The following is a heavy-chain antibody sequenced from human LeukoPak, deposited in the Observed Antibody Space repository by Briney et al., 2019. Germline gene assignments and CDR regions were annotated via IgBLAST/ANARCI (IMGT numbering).Heavy chain of an antibody. V-gene: IGHV4-30-4*01. CDR1: GGSISGGDYY. Sequence: SETLSLTCTVSGGSISGGDYYWSWIRQPPGKGLEWVGYIYYSGSTYYNPSLKSRVTIPVDTSKNQFSLKLSSVTAADTAVYYCARDITAEYYYGSGSPSGYFDYWGQGTLVTVSS. CDR2: IYYSGST. J-gene: IGHJ4*02. D-gene: IGHD3-10*01. CDR3: ARDITAEYYYGSGSPSGYFDY.